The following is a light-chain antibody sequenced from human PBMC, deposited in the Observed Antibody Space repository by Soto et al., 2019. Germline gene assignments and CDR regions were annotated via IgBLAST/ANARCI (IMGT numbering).Light chain of an antibody. V-gene: IGKV3-20*01. CDR2: AAS. Sequence: EIVLTQSPGTLSLSPGERATLSCRASQSISNSLAWYQQRPGQSPRLLIHAASSRATGVPDRFSGGGSATDFTLTVSRLEPEDFAVYYCQQYGGSPRTFGQGTKLEIK. CDR1: QSISNS. CDR3: QQYGGSPRT. J-gene: IGKJ2*01.